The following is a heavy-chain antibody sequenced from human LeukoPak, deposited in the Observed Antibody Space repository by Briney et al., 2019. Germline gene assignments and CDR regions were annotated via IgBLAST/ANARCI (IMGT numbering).Heavy chain of an antibody. CDR2: ISYHGTNQ. CDR1: GFTFSSYP. CDR3: ARDFPSRDIVVVRPGPRYFDY. V-gene: IGHV3-30-3*01. Sequence: GRSLRLSCAASGFTFSSYPMHWVRQAPGKGLEWVAVISYHGTNQYYADSVKGRFTISRDNAKNSLYLQMNSLRAEDTAVYYCARDFPSRDIVVVRPGPRYFDYWGQGTLVTVSS. J-gene: IGHJ4*02. D-gene: IGHD2-2*01.